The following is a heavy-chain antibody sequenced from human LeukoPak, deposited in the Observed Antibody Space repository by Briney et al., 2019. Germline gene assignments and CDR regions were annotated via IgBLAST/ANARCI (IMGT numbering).Heavy chain of an antibody. Sequence: GGSLRLSCAASGFTFSSYSMNWVRQAPGKGLEWVSVISGSGGGTYYADSVKGRFTISRDNSKNTLFLQMNSLRAEDTAVYYCAKGQGSHYGDVGIDYWGQGTLVTVSS. D-gene: IGHD4-17*01. CDR1: GFTFSSYS. CDR3: AKGQGSHYGDVGIDY. J-gene: IGHJ4*02. CDR2: ISGSGGGT. V-gene: IGHV3-23*01.